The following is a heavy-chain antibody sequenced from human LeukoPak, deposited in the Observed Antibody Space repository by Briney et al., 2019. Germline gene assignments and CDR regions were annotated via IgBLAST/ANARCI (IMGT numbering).Heavy chain of an antibody. D-gene: IGHD4-23*01. CDR3: ASNGGNYYYYYMDV. Sequence: PSETLSLTCTVSGGSISSSSYYWGWIRQPPGKGLEWIGSIYYSGSTYYNPSLKSRVTISVDTSKNQFSLKLSSVTAADTAVYYCASNGGNYYYYYMDVRGKGTTVTVSS. V-gene: IGHV4-39*01. J-gene: IGHJ6*03. CDR2: IYYSGST. CDR1: GGSISSSSYY.